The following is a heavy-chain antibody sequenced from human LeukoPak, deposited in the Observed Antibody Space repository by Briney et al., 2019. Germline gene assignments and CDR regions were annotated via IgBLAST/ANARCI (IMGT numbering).Heavy chain of an antibody. CDR2: INPNSGGT. D-gene: IGHD5-12*01. Sequence: ASVKVSCKASGYTFTGYYMHWVRQAPGQGLEWMGWINPNSGGTNYAQKLQGRVTITRDTSIDTAYTQLSRLRSDDTAVYYCAKDRYGDYEAPFHYYMDAWGRGTTVTVSS. J-gene: IGHJ6*03. CDR3: AKDRYGDYEAPFHYYMDA. V-gene: IGHV1-2*02. CDR1: GYTFTGYY.